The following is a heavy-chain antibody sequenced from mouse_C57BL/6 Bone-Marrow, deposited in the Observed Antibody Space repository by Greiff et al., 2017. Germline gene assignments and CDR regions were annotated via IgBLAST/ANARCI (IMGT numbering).Heavy chain of an antibody. CDR3: ARIYYGSLYYFDY. CDR2: IDPSDSYT. V-gene: IGHV1-69*01. D-gene: IGHD1-1*01. J-gene: IGHJ2*01. Sequence: QVQLQQPGAELVMPGASVKLSCKASGYTFTSYWMHWVKQRPGQGLDWIGEIDPSDSYTNYNQKFKGKSTLTVDKSSSTAYMQLSSLTSEDSAVYYCARIYYGSLYYFDYWGQGTTLTVSS. CDR1: GYTFTSYW.